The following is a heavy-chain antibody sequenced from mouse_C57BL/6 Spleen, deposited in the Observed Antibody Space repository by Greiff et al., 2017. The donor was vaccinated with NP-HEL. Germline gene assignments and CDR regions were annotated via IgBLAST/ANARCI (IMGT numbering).Heavy chain of an antibody. D-gene: IGHD4-1*01. CDR2: IDPANGDT. J-gene: IGHJ4*01. CDR1: GFTIKNTY. CDR3: AWDVGYAMDY. V-gene: IGHV14-3*01. Sequence: VQLQQSVAELVRPGASVKLSCTASGFTIKNTYMHWVKQRPEQGLEWIGRIDPANGDTKYDPKFQGKATITADTSSNTAYLPLSSLTSEDTAIYYCAWDVGYAMDYWGQGTSVTVSS.